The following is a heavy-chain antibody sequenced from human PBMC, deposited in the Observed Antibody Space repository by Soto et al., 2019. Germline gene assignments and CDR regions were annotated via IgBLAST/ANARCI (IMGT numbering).Heavy chain of an antibody. CDR1: GFTFSSYA. CDR2: ISGSGGST. J-gene: IGHJ6*02. Sequence: GGSLRLSCAASGFTFSSYAMSWVRQAPGKGLEWGAAISGSGGSTYYADSVKGRFTISRDNSKNTLYLQMNSLRAEDTAVYYCARDRVSSSSYYYYGMDVWGQWTTVTVSS. CDR3: ARDRVSSSSYYYYGMDV. V-gene: IGHV3-23*01. D-gene: IGHD6-6*01.